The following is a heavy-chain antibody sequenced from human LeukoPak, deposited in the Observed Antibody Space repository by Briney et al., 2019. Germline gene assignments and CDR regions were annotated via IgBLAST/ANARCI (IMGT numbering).Heavy chain of an antibody. J-gene: IGHJ5*02. V-gene: IGHV1-69*05. CDR2: IIPIFGTA. CDR3: AREAITIFGVVRTQTTYGPHRFDP. Sequence: ASVKVSCKASGGTFSSYAISWVRQAPGQGLEWMGGIIPIFGTANYAQKFRGRVTMTRDMSTSTVYMELSSLRSEDTAVYYCAREAITIFGVVRTQTTYGPHRFDPWGQGTLVTVPS. D-gene: IGHD3-3*01. CDR1: GGTFSSYA.